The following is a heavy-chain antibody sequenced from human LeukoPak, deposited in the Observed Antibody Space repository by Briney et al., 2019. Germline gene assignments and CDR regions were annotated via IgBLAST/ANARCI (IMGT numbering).Heavy chain of an antibody. CDR2: TNTKNGDT. D-gene: IGHD2-15*01. J-gene: IGHJ6*04. CDR1: GYTFNTYG. CDR3: ARDATRGMMVDIAANYYLDV. V-gene: IGHV1-18*01. Sequence: GASVKVSCKTSGYTFNTYGISWVRQAPGQGLEWMGWTNTKNGDTTYAQRLQGRLIMTTDTSTSTAYMELRSLRSDDTAVYYCARDATRGMMVDIAANYYLDVWGKGTPVTVSS.